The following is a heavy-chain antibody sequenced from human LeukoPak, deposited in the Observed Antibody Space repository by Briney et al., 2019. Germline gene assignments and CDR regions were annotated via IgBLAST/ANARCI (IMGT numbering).Heavy chain of an antibody. CDR3: AREAYCGGDCYSGFDY. CDR2: IYTSGST. D-gene: IGHD2-21*02. Sequence: PSETLSLTCTVSGDSISNFYWSWIRQPAGKGLEWIGRIYTSGSTNYNPSLKSRVTISVDTSKNRFSLKLSSVTAADTAVYYCAREAYCGGDCYSGFDYWGQGTLVTVSS. J-gene: IGHJ4*02. CDR1: GDSISNFY. V-gene: IGHV4-4*07.